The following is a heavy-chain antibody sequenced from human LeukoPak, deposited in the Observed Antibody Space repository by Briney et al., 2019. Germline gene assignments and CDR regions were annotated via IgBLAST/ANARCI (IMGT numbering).Heavy chain of an antibody. D-gene: IGHD2/OR15-2a*01. Sequence: PGGSLKLSCAASGFTFSSYDMNWVRQAPGKGLEWVSYITSSGSTIYHADSVKGRFTISRDNAKNSLYLQMNSLRGEDTAVYYCARDQSLSFWGQGTLVTVSS. J-gene: IGHJ4*02. CDR1: GFTFSSYD. V-gene: IGHV3-48*03. CDR2: ITSSGSTI. CDR3: ARDQSLSF.